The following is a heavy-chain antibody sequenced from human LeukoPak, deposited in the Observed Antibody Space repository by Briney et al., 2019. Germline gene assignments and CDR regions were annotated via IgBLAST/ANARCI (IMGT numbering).Heavy chain of an antibody. Sequence: GGSLRLSCAASGFTFDDYAMHWVSQAPGKGLEGVSLISGDGGSKYYADSVKGGFTIYRENSKNSLYMQMNSLRTEDTALYYCAKEGYSYGYYYYYYMDVSGKGTAVTVSS. V-gene: IGHV3-43*02. CDR2: ISGDGGSK. CDR1: GFTFDDYA. D-gene: IGHD5-18*01. J-gene: IGHJ6*03. CDR3: AKEGYSYGYYYYYYMDV.